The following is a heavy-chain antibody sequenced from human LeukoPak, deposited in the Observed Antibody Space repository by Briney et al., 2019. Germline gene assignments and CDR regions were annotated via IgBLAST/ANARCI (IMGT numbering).Heavy chain of an antibody. CDR2: IYSSGST. Sequence: SETLSLTCTVSGGSISSYYWSWIRQPPGEGLEWIGYIYSSGSTNYNPSLKSRVTISVDTSKNQFSLKLTSMTAADTAVYYCARGDHYYYTMDVWGKGPRSPSPQ. CDR3: ARGDHYYYTMDV. D-gene: IGHD2-21*02. CDR1: GGSISSYY. J-gene: IGHJ6*01. V-gene: IGHV4-59*01.